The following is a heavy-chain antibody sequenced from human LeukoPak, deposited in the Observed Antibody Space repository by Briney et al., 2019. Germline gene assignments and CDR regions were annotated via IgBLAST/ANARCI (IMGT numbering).Heavy chain of an antibody. V-gene: IGHV3-30*18. Sequence: TGRSLRLSCAASGFTFSSYGMHWVRQAPGKGLEWVAVISYDVSNKYYADSVKGRFTISRDNSKNTLYLQMNSLRVEDTAVYYCANDLPMYYDYVWRIYRYSGCDFWGQGTLVTVSS. CDR2: ISYDVSNK. CDR1: GFTFSSYG. J-gene: IGHJ4*02. CDR3: ANDLPMYYDYVWRIYRYSGCDF. D-gene: IGHD3-16*02.